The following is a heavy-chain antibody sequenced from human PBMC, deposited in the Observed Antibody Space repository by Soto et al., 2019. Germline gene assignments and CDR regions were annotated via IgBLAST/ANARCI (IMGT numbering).Heavy chain of an antibody. CDR1: GGSISSYY. V-gene: IGHV4-4*07. CDR3: ARDTYYYDTSGPHGNYYYGMDV. J-gene: IGHJ6*02. CDR2: IYTSGST. Sequence: PSETLSVTCTVSGGSISSYYWSWIRQPAGKGLEWIGRIYTSGSTNYNPSLKSRVTMSVDTSKNQFSLKLSSVTAADTAVYYCARDTYYYDTSGPHGNYYYGMDVWGQGTTVTVSS. D-gene: IGHD3-22*01.